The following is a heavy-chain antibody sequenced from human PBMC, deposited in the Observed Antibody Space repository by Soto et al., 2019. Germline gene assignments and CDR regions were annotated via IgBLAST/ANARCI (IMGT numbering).Heavy chain of an antibody. CDR3: AGDVDTTSHLNRFDP. CDR1: GFSLSGYG. CDR2: IWYDGSTK. Sequence: QVQLVESGGGVVQPGRSLRLSCEVSGFSLSGYGVHWVRQAPGKGLEWVAIIWYDGSTKNYADSVKGRFTISRDSSKNMVYLQMDSLKVEDTAVYHCAGDVDTTSHLNRFDPWGQGALVTVTS. J-gene: IGHJ5*02. D-gene: IGHD5-18*01. V-gene: IGHV3-33*01.